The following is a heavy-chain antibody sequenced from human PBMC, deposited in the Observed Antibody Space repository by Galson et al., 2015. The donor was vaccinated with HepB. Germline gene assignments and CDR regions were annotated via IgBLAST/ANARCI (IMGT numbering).Heavy chain of an antibody. CDR1: GFTFSSYW. D-gene: IGHD3-10*01. V-gene: IGHV3-74*01. Sequence: SLRLSCAASGFTFSSYWMHWVRQAPGKGLVWVSRINSDGSSTSYTDSVKGRFTISRDNAKNTLYLQMNSLRAEDTAVYYCARGARRGLLWFGANAWGQGTLVTVSS. J-gene: IGHJ4*02. CDR2: INSDGSST. CDR3: ARGARRGLLWFGANA.